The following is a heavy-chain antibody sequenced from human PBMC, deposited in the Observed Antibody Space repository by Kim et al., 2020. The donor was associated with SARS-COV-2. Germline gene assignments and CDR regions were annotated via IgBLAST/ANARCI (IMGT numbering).Heavy chain of an antibody. J-gene: IGHJ3*02. D-gene: IGHD6-19*01. CDR3: ARIQSSGLYGGAFDI. Sequence: SLKTRLTISKDTSKNQVVLTMTNMDPVDTATYYCARIQSSGLYGGAFDIWGQGTMVTVSS. V-gene: IGHV2-70*01.